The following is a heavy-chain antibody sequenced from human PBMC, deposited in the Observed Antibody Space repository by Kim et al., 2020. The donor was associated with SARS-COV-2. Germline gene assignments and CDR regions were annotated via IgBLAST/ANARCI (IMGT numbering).Heavy chain of an antibody. CDR3: ARANAKNWFDP. Sequence: STTSHPPLKNRATISVDTSKNQFSLKLTSVTAADTAVYFCARANAKNWFDPWGQGTLVTVSS. D-gene: IGHD2-8*01. V-gene: IGHV4-59*01. J-gene: IGHJ5*01. CDR2: ST.